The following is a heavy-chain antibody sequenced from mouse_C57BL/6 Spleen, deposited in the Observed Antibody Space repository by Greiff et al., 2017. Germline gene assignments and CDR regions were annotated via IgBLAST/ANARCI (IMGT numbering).Heavy chain of an antibody. CDR2: IYPGDGDT. Sequence: QVQLKESGAELVKPGASVKISCKASGYAFSSYWMNWVKQRPGKGLEWIGQIYPGDGDTNYNGKFKGKATLTADKSSSTAYMQLSSLTSEDSAVYFCARDYGSSYVGYYAMDYWGQGTSVTVSS. J-gene: IGHJ4*01. V-gene: IGHV1-80*01. CDR3: ARDYGSSYVGYYAMDY. D-gene: IGHD1-1*01. CDR1: GYAFSSYW.